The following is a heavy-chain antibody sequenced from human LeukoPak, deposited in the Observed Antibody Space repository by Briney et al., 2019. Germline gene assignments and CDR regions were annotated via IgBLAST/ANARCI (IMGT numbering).Heavy chain of an antibody. D-gene: IGHD5-18*01. CDR3: ARGNRYSYGYWSDP. CDR1: GYTFTGYY. Sequence: ASVTVSCKASGYTFTGYYMHWVRQAPGQGLEWMGWINPNSGGTNYAQKFQGRVTMTRDTSISTAYMELSRLRSDDTAVYYCARGNRYSYGYWSDPWGQGTLVTVSS. V-gene: IGHV1-2*02. CDR2: INPNSGGT. J-gene: IGHJ5*02.